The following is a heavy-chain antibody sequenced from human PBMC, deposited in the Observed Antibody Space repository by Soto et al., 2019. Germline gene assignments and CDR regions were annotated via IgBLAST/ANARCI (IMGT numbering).Heavy chain of an antibody. CDR1: GGSISNTSYY. CDR3: ARGAPGPIPNSYFDF. V-gene: IGHV4-39*01. J-gene: IGHJ4*02. Sequence: LQLQESGPGLVKPSETLSLTCSVSGGSISNTSYYWGWIRQSPGKGLEWLGNIYFSGTAYYTPSLRSRVTMSVATSKNQFSLQFNSMTAADTGVYYCARGAPGPIPNSYFDFWGQGTLVTVSS. D-gene: IGHD3-16*01. CDR2: IYFSGTA.